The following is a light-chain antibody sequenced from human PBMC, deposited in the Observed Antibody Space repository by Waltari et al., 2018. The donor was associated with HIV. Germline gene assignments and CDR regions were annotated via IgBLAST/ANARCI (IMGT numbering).Light chain of an antibody. Sequence: QSALTQPPSASGSPGQSVTVSCTGTNRDVGFYNYVSWYQQHPGKAPKLMIYEVTKRPSGFPDRFSGSKSGNTASLTVSGLQAEDEADYFCSSYAGSNNLVFGTGTKVTVL. CDR3: SSYAGSNNLV. J-gene: IGLJ1*01. CDR1: NRDVGFYNY. V-gene: IGLV2-8*01. CDR2: EVT.